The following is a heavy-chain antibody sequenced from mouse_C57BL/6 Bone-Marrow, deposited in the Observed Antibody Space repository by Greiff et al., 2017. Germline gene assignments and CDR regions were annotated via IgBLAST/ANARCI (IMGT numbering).Heavy chain of an antibody. V-gene: IGHV1-26*01. CDR1: GYTFTDYY. D-gene: IGHD1-1*01. CDR2: INPNNGGT. J-gene: IGHJ2*01. CDR3: ARDDYYGSSYFYFDY. Sequence: VQLQQSGPELVKPGASVKISCKASGYTFTDYYMNWVKQSHGKSLEWIGDINPNNGGTSYNQKFKGKATLTVDKSSSTAYMELRSLTSEDSAVYYCARDDYYGSSYFYFDYWGQGTTLTVSS.